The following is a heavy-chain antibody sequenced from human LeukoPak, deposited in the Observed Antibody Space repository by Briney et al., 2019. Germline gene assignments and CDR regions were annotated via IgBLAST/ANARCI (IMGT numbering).Heavy chain of an antibody. CDR3: TRAVAADDFSPGY. D-gene: IGHD3/OR15-3a*01. CDR1: GFTFSIYW. J-gene: IGHJ4*02. Sequence: GGSLRLSCAVSGFTFSIYWMHWVRQAPGKGLVWVSRINGDGSTTNYADSLRGRFTTSRDNAKNSVYLQMNSLRAEDTAVYYCTRAVAADDFSPGYWGQGTLLTVSS. V-gene: IGHV3-74*01. CDR2: INGDGSTT.